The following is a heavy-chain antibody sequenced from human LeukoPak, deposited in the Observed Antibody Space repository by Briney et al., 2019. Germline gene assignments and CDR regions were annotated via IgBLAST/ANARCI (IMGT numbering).Heavy chain of an antibody. Sequence: GASVKVSCKASGYTFTSYDINWVRQAPGQGLEWMGWMDHNSGNTGYAQKFQGRVTMNRNTSISTAYMELSSLRSEDTAVYYCAREVRCSGGSCYHNWFDPWGQGTLVTVSS. CDR3: AREVRCSGGSCYHNWFDP. V-gene: IGHV1-8*01. CDR2: MDHNSGNT. D-gene: IGHD2-15*01. J-gene: IGHJ5*02. CDR1: GYTFTSYD.